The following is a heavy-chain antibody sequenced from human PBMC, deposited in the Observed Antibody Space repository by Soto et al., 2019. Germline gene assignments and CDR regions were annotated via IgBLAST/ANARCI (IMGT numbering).Heavy chain of an antibody. CDR3: ARQGFGELHGLVDV. V-gene: IGHV4-59*08. CDR2: MGYNGFT. D-gene: IGHD3-10*01. J-gene: IGHJ6*02. CDR1: GGPMNNYY. Sequence: QVQLQESGPGLVKPSETLSLTCTISGGPMNNYYCSWFRQPRGQGLEWIGYMGYNGFTRYNPSLRSRVAISLDTAKNQFSLNLSSVTAADTALSDCARQGFGELHGLVDVWGQGITVTVSS.